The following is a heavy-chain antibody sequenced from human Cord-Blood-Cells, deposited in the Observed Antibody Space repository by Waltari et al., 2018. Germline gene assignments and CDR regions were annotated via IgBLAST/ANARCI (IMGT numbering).Heavy chain of an antibody. CDR3: AKDLRYNWNDY. J-gene: IGHJ4*02. V-gene: IGHV3-23*01. CDR1: GFTFSSYA. D-gene: IGHD1-1*01. CDR2: ISGSGGST. Sequence: EVQLLESGGGLVQPGGSLRPSCAASGFTFSSYAMSLFRQAPGKGLEWVSAISGSGGSTYYADSVKGRFTISRDNSKNTLYLQMNSLRAEDTAVYYCAKDLRYNWNDYWGQGTLVTVSS.